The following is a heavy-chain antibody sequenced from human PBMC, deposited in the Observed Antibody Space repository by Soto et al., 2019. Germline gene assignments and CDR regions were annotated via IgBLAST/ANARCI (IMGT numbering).Heavy chain of an antibody. CDR1: GYTFTSYY. D-gene: IGHD1-1*01. CDR2: INPSGGS. V-gene: IGHV1-46*03. Sequence: QVQLVQSGAEVKKPGASVKVSRKASGYTFTSYYMHWVRQAPGQGLEWMGIINPSGGSSNAQKFQGRVTMTRDTSTSTVYMELSSVTSEDTAVYYCARDRIPPKGATGYWYFDLWGRGTLVTVSS. J-gene: IGHJ2*01. CDR3: ARDRIPPKGATGYWYFDL.